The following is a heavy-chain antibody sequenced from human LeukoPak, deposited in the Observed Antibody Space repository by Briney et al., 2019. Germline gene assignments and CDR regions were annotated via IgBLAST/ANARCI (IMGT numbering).Heavy chain of an antibody. V-gene: IGHV3-48*03. Sequence: PGGSLRLSCAASGFTFSNYEMNWVRQAPGKGLEWVSYIGTSGSTIHYADSVKGRFTISRDNAKNSLYLQMNSLRADDTAVYFCARQTTTVTQFDYWGQGTLVTVSS. CDR2: IGTSGSTI. CDR1: GFTFSNYE. CDR3: ARQTTTVTQFDY. J-gene: IGHJ4*02. D-gene: IGHD4-17*01.